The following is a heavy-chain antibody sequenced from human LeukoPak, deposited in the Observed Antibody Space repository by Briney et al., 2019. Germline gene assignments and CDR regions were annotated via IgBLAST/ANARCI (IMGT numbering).Heavy chain of an antibody. V-gene: IGHV4-30-4*01. J-gene: IGHJ4*02. CDR2: IYYSGST. CDR3: ARSINYYDSSGSGWDFDY. Sequence: SQTLSLTFTVSGGSISSGDYYWSWIRPPPGKGLEWIGYIYYSGSTYYNPSLKSRVTISVDTSKNQFSLKLSSVTAADTAAYYCARSINYYDSSGSGWDFDYWGQGTLVTVSS. D-gene: IGHD3-22*01. CDR1: GGSISSGDYY.